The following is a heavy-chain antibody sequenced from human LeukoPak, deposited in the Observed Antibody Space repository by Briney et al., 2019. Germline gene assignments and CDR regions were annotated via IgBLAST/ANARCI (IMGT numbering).Heavy chain of an antibody. J-gene: IGHJ4*02. CDR1: GFTFSNYW. V-gene: IGHV3-74*01. D-gene: IGHD4-17*01. CDR2: INPDGSSS. Sequence: GGSLRLSCAASGFTFSNYWMHWVRQAPGKGLEWVSRINPDGSSSNYADSVKGRFTMSRDNAKSMVYLQMDGLRTEDTAVFSCVRQAVSGDSGIAYWGRGVLVTVSS. CDR3: VRQAVSGDSGIAY.